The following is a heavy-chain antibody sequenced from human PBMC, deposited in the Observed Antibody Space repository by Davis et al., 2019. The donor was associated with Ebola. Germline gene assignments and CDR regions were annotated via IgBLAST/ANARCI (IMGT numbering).Heavy chain of an antibody. D-gene: IGHD6-13*01. CDR2: MRYSESDT. Sequence: GESLKISCAASGFAFSSFGMHWVRQAPGKGLEWLAFMRYSESDTHYADSVKGRFTISRDNSKNTLYLQINSLRAEDTAVYYCAKDYISDWSNYFDSWGQGTLVTVSS. V-gene: IGHV3-30*02. J-gene: IGHJ4*02. CDR3: AKDYISDWSNYFDS. CDR1: GFAFSSFG.